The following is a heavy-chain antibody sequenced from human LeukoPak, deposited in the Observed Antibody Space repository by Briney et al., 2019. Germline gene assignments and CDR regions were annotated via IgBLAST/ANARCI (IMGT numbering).Heavy chain of an antibody. D-gene: IGHD2-2*01. Sequence: SETLSLTCAVYGGSFSGYYWSWIRQPPGKGLEWIGEINHSGSTNYNPSLKSRVTISVDTSKNQFSLKLSSVTAADTAVYYCARGAPYYCSSTSCYEVRDYWGQGTLVTVSS. CDR2: INHSGST. CDR3: ARGAPYYCSSTSCYEVRDY. V-gene: IGHV4-34*01. CDR1: GGSFSGYY. J-gene: IGHJ4*02.